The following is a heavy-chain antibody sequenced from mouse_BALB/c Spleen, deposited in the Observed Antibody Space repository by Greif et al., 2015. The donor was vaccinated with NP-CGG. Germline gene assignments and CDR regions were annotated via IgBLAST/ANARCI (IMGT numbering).Heavy chain of an antibody. J-gene: IGHJ4*01. V-gene: IGHV1-84*02. D-gene: IGHD4-1*01. CDR1: GYTFTDYY. CDR2: IYPGSGNT. CDR3: ARRTGTEAMDY. Sequence: LQESGPELVKPGASVKISCKASGYTFTDYYINWVKQKPGQGLEWIGWIYPGSGNTKYNEKFKGKATLTVDTSSSTVYMQLSSLTSEDTAVYFRARRTGTEAMDYWGQGTSVTVSS.